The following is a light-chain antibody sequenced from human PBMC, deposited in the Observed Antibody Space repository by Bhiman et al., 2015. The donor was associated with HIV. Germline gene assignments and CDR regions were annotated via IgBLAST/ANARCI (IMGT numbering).Light chain of an antibody. CDR2: YDS. Sequence: SSELTQDPAVSVALGQTVRITCQGDSLRNYYASWYQQKPGQAPLLVIYYDSDRPSGIPERFSGSNSGNTATLTISRVEAGDEADYYCQVWHSSSDDWVFGGGTKLTVL. J-gene: IGLJ3*02. CDR1: SLRNYY. V-gene: IGLV3-21*04. CDR3: QVWHSSSDDWV.